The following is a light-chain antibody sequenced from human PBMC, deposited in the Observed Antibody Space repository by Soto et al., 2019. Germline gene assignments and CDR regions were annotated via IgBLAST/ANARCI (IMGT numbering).Light chain of an antibody. CDR1: QSVSSSF. CDR3: QQYGSSPRT. CDR2: GAS. V-gene: IGKV3-20*01. J-gene: IGKJ1*01. Sequence: IVLTQSPGTLSLSPWERGTLSCRASQSVSSSFLAWYQQKPGQAPRLLIYGASTRATGIPDRFSGSGSGTDFTLTISRLEPEDFAVYYCQQYGSSPRTFGQGTKVDIK.